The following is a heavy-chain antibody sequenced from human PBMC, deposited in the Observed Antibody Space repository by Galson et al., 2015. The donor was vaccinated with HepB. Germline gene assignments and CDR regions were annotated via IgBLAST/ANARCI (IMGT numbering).Heavy chain of an antibody. CDR3: ATATRYCSSTSCYRTIPNWFDP. Sequence: SVKVSCKVSGYTLTELSMHWVRQAPGKGLEWMGGFDPEDGETIYAQKFQGRVTMTEDTSTDTAYMELSSLRSEDTAVYYCATATRYCSSTSCYRTIPNWFDPWGQGTLVTVSS. CDR2: FDPEDGET. CDR1: GYTLTELS. V-gene: IGHV1-24*01. J-gene: IGHJ5*02. D-gene: IGHD2-2*01.